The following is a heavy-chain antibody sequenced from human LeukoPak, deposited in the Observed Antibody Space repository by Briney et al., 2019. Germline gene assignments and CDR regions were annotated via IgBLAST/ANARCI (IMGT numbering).Heavy chain of an antibody. Sequence: GGSLRLSCAASGFTFDDYAMHWVRRAPGKGLEWVSLISWDGGSTYYADSVKGRFTISRDNSKNTLYLQMNSLRAEDTTLYYCAKDFFLRASIYYYYMDVWGKGTTVTVSS. CDR3: AKDFFLRASIYYYYMDV. CDR2: ISWDGGST. D-gene: IGHD2/OR15-2a*01. V-gene: IGHV3-43D*04. J-gene: IGHJ6*03. CDR1: GFTFDDYA.